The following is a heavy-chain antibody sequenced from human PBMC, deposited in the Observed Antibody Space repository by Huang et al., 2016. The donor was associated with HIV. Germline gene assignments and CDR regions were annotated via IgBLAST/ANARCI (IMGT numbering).Heavy chain of an antibody. J-gene: IGHJ3*02. CDR3: ARRYNWNYVAHGFDI. CDR2: ISGSSSYI. Sequence: EVQLVESGGGLVKPGGSLILSCASSGFTFSDYSMSWVRQDRGKGLKWVSNISGSSSYIYYVDSVKGRFAISRDNAKKLLFLQMNSLRAEDTAVYYCARRYNWNYVAHGFDIWGQGTMVTVSS. D-gene: IGHD1-7*01. V-gene: IGHV3-21*05. CDR1: GFTFSDYS.